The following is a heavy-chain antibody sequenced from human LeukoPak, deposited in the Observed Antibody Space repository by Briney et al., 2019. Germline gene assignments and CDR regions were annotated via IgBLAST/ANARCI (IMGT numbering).Heavy chain of an antibody. Sequence: GGSLRLSRAASGFTFSSYSMNWVRQAPGKGLKWVSSISSSSSYIYYADSVKGRFTISRDNAKNSLYLQMNSLRAEDTAVYYCARDSPSSTSWGYWGQGTLVTVSS. CDR2: ISSSSSYI. V-gene: IGHV3-21*01. CDR1: GFTFSSYS. CDR3: ARDSPSSTSWGY. J-gene: IGHJ4*02. D-gene: IGHD2-2*01.